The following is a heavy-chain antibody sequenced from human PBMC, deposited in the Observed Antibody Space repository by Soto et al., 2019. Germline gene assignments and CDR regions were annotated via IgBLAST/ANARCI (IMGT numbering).Heavy chain of an antibody. V-gene: IGHV4-59*01. Sequence: PSETLSLTCTVSGGSISSYYWSWVRQPPGKGLEWIGYIYYSGSTNYNPSLKSRVTISVDTSKNQFSLKLSSVTAADTAVYYCAGDILTGYFDYWGQGTLVTVSS. J-gene: IGHJ4*02. D-gene: IGHD3-9*01. CDR2: IYYSGST. CDR1: GGSISSYY. CDR3: AGDILTGYFDY.